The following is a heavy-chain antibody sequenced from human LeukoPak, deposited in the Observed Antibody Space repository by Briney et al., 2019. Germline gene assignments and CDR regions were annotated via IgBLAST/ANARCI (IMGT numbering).Heavy chain of an antibody. D-gene: IGHD4-11*01. CDR3: ARVPTDYYDGMDV. J-gene: IGHJ6*02. V-gene: IGHV3-30-3*01. CDR2: ISYDGSNK. CDR1: GFTFSSYA. Sequence: PAGTLTLSCAASGFTFSSYAMHWVRHPQDQGKDWVAVISYDGSNKSYADSVKCRFTISRDNSNNPLYLQMNILRAEDTAVYCCARVPTDYYDGMDVWGQGTTVTVSS.